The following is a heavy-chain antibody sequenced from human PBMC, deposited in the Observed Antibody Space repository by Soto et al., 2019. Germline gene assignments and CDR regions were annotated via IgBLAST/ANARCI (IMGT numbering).Heavy chain of an antibody. CDR3: AREDCSGGSCYGMDV. CDR2: ISSSSSYT. V-gene: IGHV3-11*06. Sequence: GGSLRLSCAASGFTFSDYYMSWIRQAPGKGLEWVSYISSSSSYTNYADSVKGRFTISRDNAKNSLYLQMNSLRAEDTAVYYCAREDCSGGSCYGMDVWGQGTTVTV. J-gene: IGHJ6*02. CDR1: GFTFSDYY. D-gene: IGHD2-15*01.